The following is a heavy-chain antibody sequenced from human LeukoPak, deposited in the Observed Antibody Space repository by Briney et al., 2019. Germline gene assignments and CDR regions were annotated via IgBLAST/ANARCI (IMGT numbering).Heavy chain of an antibody. CDR3: ARDDSSGYYYGH. V-gene: IGHV1-8*01. CDR2: MNPNSGNT. CDR1: GYTFTSYD. Sequence: GTSVKVSCKASGYTFTSYDINWVRQATGQGLEWMGWMNPNSGNTGYAQKFQGRVTMTRNTSISTAYMELSSLRSEDTAVYYCARDDSSGYYYGHWGQGTLVTVSS. J-gene: IGHJ4*02. D-gene: IGHD3-22*01.